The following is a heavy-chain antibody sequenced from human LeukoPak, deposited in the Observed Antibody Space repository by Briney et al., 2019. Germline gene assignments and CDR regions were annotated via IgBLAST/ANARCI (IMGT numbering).Heavy chain of an antibody. D-gene: IGHD1-20*01. V-gene: IGHV4-30-4*01. CDR1: DGSISSGDYY. Sequence: SETLSLTCTVSDGSISSGDYYWSWIRQPPGKGLEWIAYMYYSGSTYYNPSLKSRVTMSADTSKNQLSLKLSSVTAADTAVYYCARGGYNWKSRLIGAEYFQHWGQGTLVTVSS. J-gene: IGHJ1*01. CDR3: ARGGYNWKSRLIGAEYFQH. CDR2: MYYSGST.